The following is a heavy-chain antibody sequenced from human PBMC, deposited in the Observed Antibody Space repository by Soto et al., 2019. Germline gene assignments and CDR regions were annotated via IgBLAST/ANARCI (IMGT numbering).Heavy chain of an antibody. CDR1: GGSVSSGSYY. CDR2: IYYSGST. Sequence: KTSETLSLTCTVSGGSVSSGSYYWSWIRQPPGKGLEWIGYIYYSGSTNYNPSLKSRVTISVDTSNNHFSLQLNSVTPEDTAVYYCVRQPLATLALYGMDVWGQGTTVTVSS. V-gene: IGHV4-61*03. CDR3: VRQPLATLALYGMDV. D-gene: IGHD6-6*01. J-gene: IGHJ6*02.